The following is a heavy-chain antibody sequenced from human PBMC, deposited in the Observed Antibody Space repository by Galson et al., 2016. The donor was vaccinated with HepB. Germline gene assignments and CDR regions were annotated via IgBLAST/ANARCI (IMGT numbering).Heavy chain of an antibody. D-gene: IGHD6-13*01. J-gene: IGHJ6*03. CDR3: ARDFRARAAAVSYYYYYMDV. CDR2: IKRDGSEK. Sequence: SLRLSCAASGFTLSSYWMTWVRQAPGKGLEWVANIKRDGSEKFYVDSVKGRFTISRDNANNSLYLQMNSLRAEDTAVYYCARDFRARAAAVSYYYYYMDVWGKRTTVTVSS. CDR1: GFTLSSYW. V-gene: IGHV3-7*03.